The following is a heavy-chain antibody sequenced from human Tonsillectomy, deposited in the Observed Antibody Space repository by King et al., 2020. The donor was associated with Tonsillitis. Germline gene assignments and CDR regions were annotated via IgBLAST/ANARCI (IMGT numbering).Heavy chain of an antibody. V-gene: IGHV5-51*03. Sequence: VQLVESGAEVKKPGESLKISCKGSGYRFTSYCIGWVRQMPGKGLEWMGSIYPHYSQTIYSPSFQGQVTISADKAISTAYLQWSSLKASDTAIYYCASPSGSSLPDDFDIWGQGTMVTVSS. CDR1: GYRFTSYC. J-gene: IGHJ3*02. CDR2: IYPHYSQT. CDR3: ASPSGSSLPDDFDI. D-gene: IGHD1-26*01.